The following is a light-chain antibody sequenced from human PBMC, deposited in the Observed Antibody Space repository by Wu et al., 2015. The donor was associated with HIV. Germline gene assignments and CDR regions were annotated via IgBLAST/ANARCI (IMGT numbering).Light chain of an antibody. V-gene: IGKV1-NL1*01. CDR1: QDISNA. J-gene: IGKJ1*01. CDR3: QKYNTAPWT. Sequence: DIQMTQSPSSLSASVGDRVTITCRASQDISNALAWYQQKPGKAPQLVIYGASSLENGVPSRFSGSGSGTDYTLTISSLQPEDVATYYCQKYNTAPWTFGQGTKVEMK. CDR2: GAS.